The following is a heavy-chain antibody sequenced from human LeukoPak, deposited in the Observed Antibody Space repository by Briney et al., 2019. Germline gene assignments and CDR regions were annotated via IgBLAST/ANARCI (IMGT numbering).Heavy chain of an antibody. Sequence: PGGSLRLSCAASGFTFSDYWMHWVRQTPGKGLVWVSRINSDGSNTNYAGSVKGRFTISRDNAKNTLYLQMNSLRVEDTAVYYCASGYARSARHQSDFWGQGTVVTVSP. J-gene: IGHJ4*02. CDR2: INSDGSNT. D-gene: IGHD5-12*01. V-gene: IGHV3-74*01. CDR3: ASGYARSARHQSDF. CDR1: GFTFSDYW.